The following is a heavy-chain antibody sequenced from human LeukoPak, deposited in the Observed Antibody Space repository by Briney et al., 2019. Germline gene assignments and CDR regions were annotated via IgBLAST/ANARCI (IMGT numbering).Heavy chain of an antibody. CDR1: GFTFSSYA. CDR2: ISGSGGST. V-gene: IGHV3-23*01. Sequence: GGPLRLSCAASGFTFSSYAMSWVRQAPGKGLEWVSAISGSGGSTYYADSVKGRFTISRDNSKNTLYLQMNSLRAEDTAVYYCAKSGGGTYYYGSGSYAVAFDIWGQGTMVTVSS. D-gene: IGHD3-10*01. J-gene: IGHJ3*02. CDR3: AKSGGGTYYYGSGSYAVAFDI.